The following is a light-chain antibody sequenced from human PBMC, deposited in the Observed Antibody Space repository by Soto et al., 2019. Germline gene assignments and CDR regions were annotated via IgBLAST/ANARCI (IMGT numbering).Light chain of an antibody. CDR1: QTISSH. CDR3: QQSYSTLT. V-gene: IGKV1-39*01. J-gene: IGKJ1*01. Sequence: DIQLTQSPSFLSASVGDRVTITCRASQTISSHLNWYQQKQGKAPKLLIYAASSLHSGVPSRFSGSGCSTYFTLTISRLQPDDFANYYCQQSYSTLTFGQGTKVEVK. CDR2: AAS.